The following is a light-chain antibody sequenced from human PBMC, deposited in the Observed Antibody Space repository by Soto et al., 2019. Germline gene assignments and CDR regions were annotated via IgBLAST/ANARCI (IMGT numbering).Light chain of an antibody. CDR1: SSDVGGYNY. J-gene: IGLJ3*02. V-gene: IGLV2-14*01. CDR3: SSYTSSSTRV. CDR2: EVS. Sequence: QSALTQPASVSGSPGQSITISCTGTSSDVGGYNYVSWYQQHPGKAPKLMIYEVSKRPSGVSNRFSGSKSGNTASLTISGLQAEDEADDYCSSYTSSSTRVFGGGTKLTVL.